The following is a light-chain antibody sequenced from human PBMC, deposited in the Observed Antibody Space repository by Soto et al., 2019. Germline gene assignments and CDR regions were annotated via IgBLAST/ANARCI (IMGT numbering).Light chain of an antibody. Sequence: QSVLTQPPSVSGAPGQRVTISCTGSSSNIGAGYDVHWYQQLPGTAPKLLIYGNSNRPSGVPDRFSGSKSGTSASLANTGLQAEDEADYYCQSYDSSLSAYVVFGGGTKLTVL. CDR1: SSNIGAGYD. V-gene: IGLV1-40*01. CDR3: QSYDSSLSAYVV. J-gene: IGLJ2*01. CDR2: GNS.